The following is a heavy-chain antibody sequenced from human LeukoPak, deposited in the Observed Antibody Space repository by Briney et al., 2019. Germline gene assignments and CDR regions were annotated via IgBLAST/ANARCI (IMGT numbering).Heavy chain of an antibody. Sequence: GGSLRLSCAASGFTFSSYIMNWVRQAPGKGLEWVSSISSSSSIYYADSVQGRFTISRDNAKDSLYLQMNSLRAEDTGIYYCARDLETSTYWGQGTLVTVSS. CDR3: ARDLETSTY. J-gene: IGHJ4*02. V-gene: IGHV3-69-1*01. D-gene: IGHD1-1*01. CDR2: ISSSSSI. CDR1: GFTFSSYI.